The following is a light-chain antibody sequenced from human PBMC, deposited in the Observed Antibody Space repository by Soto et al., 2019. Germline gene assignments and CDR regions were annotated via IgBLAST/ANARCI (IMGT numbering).Light chain of an antibody. J-gene: IGKJ2*01. Sequence: DIQMTQSPSTLSASEGDRVTITCRASQSIGNWLAWYQQKTGKAPKLLIYKASILQSGVPARFSGSGSGTEFTLTISSLQPDDFATYYCQQYDSYPYPFGQGTKLEIK. V-gene: IGKV1-5*03. CDR3: QQYDSYPYP. CDR1: QSIGNW. CDR2: KAS.